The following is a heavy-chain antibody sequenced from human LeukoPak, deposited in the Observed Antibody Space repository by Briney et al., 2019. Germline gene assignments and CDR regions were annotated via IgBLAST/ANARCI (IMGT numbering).Heavy chain of an antibody. J-gene: IGHJ6*02. CDR1: GFTFSNYA. Sequence: GGSLRLSCAASGFTFSNYAMHWVRQAPGKGLEWVAVISYDGSDKYYADSVKGRFTISRDNSKNTLYLQMNSLRAEDAAVYYCARVLDGSGYYLTYYYYGMDVWGQGTTVSVSS. V-gene: IGHV3-30*04. CDR2: ISYDGSDK. D-gene: IGHD3-22*01. CDR3: ARVLDGSGYYLTYYYYGMDV.